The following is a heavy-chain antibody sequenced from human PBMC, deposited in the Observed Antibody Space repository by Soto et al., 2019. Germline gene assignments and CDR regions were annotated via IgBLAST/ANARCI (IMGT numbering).Heavy chain of an antibody. CDR1: GDSVSSGSYY. CDR3: ARAPDGYNYDDALDI. Sequence: SETLSLTCTVSGDSVSSGSYYWTWIRQPPGKGLEWIGYISYTGSTNYNPSLQSRVTISEDTSKKQFSPKLTSVTAADSALYFCARAPDGYNYDDALDIWGQGTMVTVSS. CDR2: ISYTGST. D-gene: IGHD5-12*01. V-gene: IGHV4-61*01. J-gene: IGHJ3*02.